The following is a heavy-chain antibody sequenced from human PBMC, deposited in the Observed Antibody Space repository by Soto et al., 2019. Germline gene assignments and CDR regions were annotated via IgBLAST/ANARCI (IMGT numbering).Heavy chain of an antibody. D-gene: IGHD2-15*01. CDR1: GGSISSGGYY. J-gene: IGHJ4*02. Sequence: PSETLSLTCTVSGGSISSGGYYWSWIRQHPGKGLEWIGYIYYSGSTYYNPSLKSRVTIPVDTSKNQFSLKLSSVTAADTAVYYCARGSVVAATLFDYWGQGTLVTVSS. V-gene: IGHV4-31*03. CDR2: IYYSGST. CDR3: ARGSVVAATLFDY.